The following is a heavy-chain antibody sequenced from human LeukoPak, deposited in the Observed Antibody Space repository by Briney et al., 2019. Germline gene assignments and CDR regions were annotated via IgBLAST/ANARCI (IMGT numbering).Heavy chain of an antibody. CDR3: AVVVVVAEPTPKKSYYYYYMDV. J-gene: IGHJ6*03. V-gene: IGHV1-69*05. D-gene: IGHD2-15*01. CDR1: GGTFSSYA. CDR2: IIPIFGTA. Sequence: GASVKVSCKASGGTFSSYAISWVRQAPGQGLEWMGGIIPIFGTANYAQKFQVRVTITTDQSTSTAYMELSSLRSEDTAVYYCAVVVVVAEPTPKKSYYYYYMDVWGKGTTVTVSS.